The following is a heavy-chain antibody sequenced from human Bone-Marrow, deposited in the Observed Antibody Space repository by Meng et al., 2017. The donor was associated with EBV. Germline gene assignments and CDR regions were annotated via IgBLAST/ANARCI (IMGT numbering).Heavy chain of an antibody. CDR2: IPSDASHNK. CDR1: GFTFSDYG. V-gene: IGHV3-30*18. CDR3: AKDLSGRFDP. J-gene: IGHJ5*02. Sequence: QEHLVESXXGXVQPGXXLXLSCAASGFTFSDYGFHWVRQAPGKGPEWVAIIPSDASHNKYYADSVKGRFTISRDNSKNTLYLQMNSLRTEDTAVYYCAKDLSGRFDPWGQGTLVTVSS. D-gene: IGHD1-14*01.